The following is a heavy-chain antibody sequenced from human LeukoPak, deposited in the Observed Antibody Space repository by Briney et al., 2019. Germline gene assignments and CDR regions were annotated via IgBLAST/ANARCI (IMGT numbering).Heavy chain of an antibody. CDR2: ISAYNGNT. Sequence: ASVKVSCKASGYTFTSYGISWVRQAPGQGLEWMGWISAYNGNTNYAQKLQGRVTMTTDTSTSTAYMELSSLRSEDTAVYYCARVSDDSSGYYSGCFDHWGQGTLVTVSS. J-gene: IGHJ4*02. D-gene: IGHD3-22*01. CDR1: GYTFTSYG. V-gene: IGHV1-18*01. CDR3: ARVSDDSSGYYSGCFDH.